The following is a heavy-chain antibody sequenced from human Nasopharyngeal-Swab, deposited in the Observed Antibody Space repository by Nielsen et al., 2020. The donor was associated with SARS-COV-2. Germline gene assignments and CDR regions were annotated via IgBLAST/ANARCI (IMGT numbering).Heavy chain of an antibody. CDR3: ARGGLIFGVVNKPFDY. Sequence: SETLSLTCTVSGGSISSGGYYWSWIRQHPGKGLEWIGYIYYSGSTYYNPSLKSRVTISVDTSKNQFSLKLSSVTAADTAVYYCARGGLIFGVVNKPFDYWGQGTLVTASS. CDR1: GGSISSGGYY. CDR2: IYYSGST. J-gene: IGHJ4*02. V-gene: IGHV4-31*03. D-gene: IGHD3-3*01.